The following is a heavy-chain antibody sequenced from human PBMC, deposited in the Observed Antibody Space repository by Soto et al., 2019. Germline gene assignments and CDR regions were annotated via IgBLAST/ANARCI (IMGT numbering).Heavy chain of an antibody. CDR1: GYICTNYP. D-gene: IGHD2-21*01. V-gene: IGHV1-3*05. CDR2: INAGNGNT. CDR3: VRYSGAFDI. J-gene: IGHJ3*02. Sequence: QVQLVQSGAEERKPGASVKVSCKSSGYICTNYPIHWVRQAPGQRPEWMGWINAGNGNTKYSQKFQGRVTIVEDTSASTAFMDLSSLTSEDTAVYYCVRYSGAFDIWGQGTMVTVSS.